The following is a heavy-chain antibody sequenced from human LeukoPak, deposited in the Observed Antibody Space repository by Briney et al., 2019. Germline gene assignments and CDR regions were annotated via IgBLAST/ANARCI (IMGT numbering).Heavy chain of an antibody. J-gene: IGHJ4*02. V-gene: IGHV4-59*01. D-gene: IGHD1-1*01. CDR1: GGSLSNYY. CDR2: VYYSGRT. Sequence: PSETLSLTCTVPGGSLSNYYWTWIPQPPGKGLECIAFVYYSGRTNYHTSLKSRVTISVDTSKKRFSLKRSSVTAADTAVYYCARVGDWNDLVYWGQGTLVTVSS. CDR3: ARVGDWNDLVY.